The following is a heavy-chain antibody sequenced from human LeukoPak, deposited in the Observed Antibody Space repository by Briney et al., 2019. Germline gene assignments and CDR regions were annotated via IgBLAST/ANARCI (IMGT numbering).Heavy chain of an antibody. J-gene: IGHJ6*03. V-gene: IGHV1-46*01. D-gene: IGHD1-20*01. Sequence: EASVKVSCKASGYTFSSYYVHWVRQAPGQGLEWMGMIIPSDGFTSYAQKFQGRVTITRNTSISTAYMELSSLRSEDTAVYYCARSNWNDVGDYYYYYMDVWGKGTTVTVSS. CDR2: IIPSDGFT. CDR1: GYTFSSYY. CDR3: ARSNWNDVGDYYYYYMDV.